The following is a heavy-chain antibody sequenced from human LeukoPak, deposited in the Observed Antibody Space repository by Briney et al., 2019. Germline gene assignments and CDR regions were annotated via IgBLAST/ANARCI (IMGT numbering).Heavy chain of an antibody. V-gene: IGHV4-4*07. CDR2: IYTSGST. CDR1: GGSISSYY. D-gene: IGHD3-3*01. J-gene: IGHJ4*02. Sequence: SETLSLTCTVSGGSISSYYWSWIRQPAGKGLEWIGRIYTSGSTNYNPSLKSRVTMSVDTSKNQFSLKLSSVTAADTAVYYCARDAGDYDFWSGPNFDYWGQGTLVTVSS. CDR3: ARDAGDYDFWSGPNFDY.